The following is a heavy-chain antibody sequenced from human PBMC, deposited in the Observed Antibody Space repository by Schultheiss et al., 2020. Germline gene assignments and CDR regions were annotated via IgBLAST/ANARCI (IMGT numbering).Heavy chain of an antibody. J-gene: IGHJ6*02. CDR1: GFTFSDYY. Sequence: GGSLRLSCAASGFTFSDYYMSWIRQAPGKGLEWVSYISSSGSTIYYADSVKGRFTISRDNAKNSLYLQMNSLRAEDTAVYYCARDAFSSSRSPYYYYGMDVWGQGTTVTVSS. CDR2: ISSSGSTI. CDR3: ARDAFSSSRSPYYYYGMDV. D-gene: IGHD6-13*01. V-gene: IGHV3-11*01.